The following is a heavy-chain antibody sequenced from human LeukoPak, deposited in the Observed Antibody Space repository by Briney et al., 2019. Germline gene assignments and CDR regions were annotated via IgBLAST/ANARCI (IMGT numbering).Heavy chain of an antibody. CDR3: ARVVANYYYYYMDV. D-gene: IGHD2-15*01. CDR1: GYTFTSYG. J-gene: IGHJ6*03. CDR2: ISAYNGNT. V-gene: IGHV1-18*01. Sequence: ASVRLSCKASGYTFTSYGISWVRQAPGKGLEWVGWISAYNGNTNYAQKVQGRVTITTDTSTSTAYMELRSLRSDDTAVYYCARVVANYYYYYMDVWGKGTTVTVSS.